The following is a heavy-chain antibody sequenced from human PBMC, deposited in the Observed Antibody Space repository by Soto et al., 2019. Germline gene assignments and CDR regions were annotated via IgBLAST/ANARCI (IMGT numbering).Heavy chain of an antibody. D-gene: IGHD2-15*01. CDR1: GVSINGYY. J-gene: IGHJ4*02. CDR2: ISNTGGT. V-gene: IGHV4-59*01. CDR3: ARDSGRILPYY. Sequence: SETLSLTCTVSGVSINGYYWSWIRQPPGKGLEWIGYISNTGGTNSNPSLKSRVTISVDTSNNQFSLKVSSVTAADTAVYYCARDSGRILPYYWGQGILVTVSS.